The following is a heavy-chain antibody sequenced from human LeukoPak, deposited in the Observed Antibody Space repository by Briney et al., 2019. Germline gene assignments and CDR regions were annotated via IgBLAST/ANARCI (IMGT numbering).Heavy chain of an antibody. Sequence: PSETLSLTCTVSGDSISSSNYYWGWIRQPPGKGLEWIGSIYNSGSTYYNPSLKSRVTISVDTSKNQFSLKVSSVNAADTAMFYCARLWFGEFAFDYWGQGTLVTVSS. CDR1: GDSISSSNYY. J-gene: IGHJ4*02. CDR2: IYNSGST. CDR3: ARLWFGEFAFDY. D-gene: IGHD3-10*01. V-gene: IGHV4-39*01.